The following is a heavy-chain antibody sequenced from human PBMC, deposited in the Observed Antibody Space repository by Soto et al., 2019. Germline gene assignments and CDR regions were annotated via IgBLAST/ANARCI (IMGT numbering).Heavy chain of an antibody. CDR2: INTYNGMT. V-gene: IGHV1-18*01. CDR1: GYTFINYH. J-gene: IGHJ4*02. CDR3: AKSPRGEMATD. D-gene: IGHD5-12*01. Sequence: QVQLVPSGGEVKKPGASATVSCKASGYTFINYHITWVRQAPGQGLEWMAWINTYNGMTDYAQRFQGRVTMTRDTSTSTAYMELRNLGSDDTAVYFCAKSPRGEMATDWGQGTLVTVSS.